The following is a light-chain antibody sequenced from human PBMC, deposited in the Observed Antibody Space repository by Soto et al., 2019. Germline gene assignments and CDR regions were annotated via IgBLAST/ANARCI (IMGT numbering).Light chain of an antibody. CDR3: QQYNNWPWA. CDR2: GAS. Sequence: EIVMTQSPATLSVSPGARATLSCRASQSVSSNLAWYQQKPGQAPWLLIYGASTRATGIPARFSGSGSGTEFTLTISSLQSEDFAVYYCQQYNNWPWAFGQGTKVDIK. J-gene: IGKJ1*01. CDR1: QSVSSN. V-gene: IGKV3-15*01.